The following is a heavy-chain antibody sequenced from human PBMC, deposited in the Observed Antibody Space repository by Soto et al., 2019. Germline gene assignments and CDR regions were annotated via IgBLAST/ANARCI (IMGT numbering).Heavy chain of an antibody. D-gene: IGHD2-15*01. J-gene: IGHJ5*02. V-gene: IGHV3-11*06. CDR1: GFTFGDSY. CDR2: ISPGSRYP. CDR3: VRGGGGGLFDP. Sequence: QVQLVESGGGLVPPGGSLRLSCAGSGFTFGDSYMSWLRQAPGKGLEWLSYISPGSRYPAYADSVKGRFTISRDNAKRLLYLQMMSLTAEDTAIYYCVRGGGGGLFDPWGQGTMVTVSS.